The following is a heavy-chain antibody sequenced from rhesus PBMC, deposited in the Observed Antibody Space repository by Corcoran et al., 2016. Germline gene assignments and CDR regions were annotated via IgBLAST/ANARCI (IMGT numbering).Heavy chain of an antibody. D-gene: IGHD2-27*01. J-gene: IGHJ6*01. CDR2: IYGSRGST. V-gene: IGHV4-76*01. CDR1: GGSISGVYD. CDR3: ARRPYWSGSYCYAGGYGLDS. Sequence: QVQLQESGPGVVKPSETLSLTCAVSGGSISGVYDWSWIRQPPGKGLEWIGYIYGSRGSTNHNPSLKKRGTMSKDASKNEVVLKRSSVTAADTAVYDCARRPYWSGSYCYAGGYGLDSWGQGVVVTVSS.